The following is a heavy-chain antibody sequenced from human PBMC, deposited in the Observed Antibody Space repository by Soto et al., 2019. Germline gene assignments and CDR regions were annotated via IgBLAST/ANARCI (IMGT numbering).Heavy chain of an antibody. CDR1: GGTFSSYA. CDR3: ARDNVSNYYYGMDV. V-gene: IGHV1-69*12. D-gene: IGHD4-4*01. CDR2: IIPIFGTA. Sequence: QVQLVQSGAEVKKPGSSVKVSCKASGGTFSSYAISWVRQAPGQGLEWMGGIIPIFGTANYAQKFQGRVTXXAXEXXSTAYMELSSLRSEDTAVYYCARDNVSNYYYGMDVWGQGTTVTVSS. J-gene: IGHJ6*02.